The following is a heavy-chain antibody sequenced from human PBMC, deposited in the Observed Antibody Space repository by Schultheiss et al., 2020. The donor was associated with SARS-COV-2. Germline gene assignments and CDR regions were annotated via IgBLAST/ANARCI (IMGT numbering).Heavy chain of an antibody. J-gene: IGHJ4*02. D-gene: IGHD3-3*01. CDR1: GFTFSSYA. V-gene: IGHV3-30*01. CDR2: ISYDGSNK. Sequence: GESLKISCAASGFTFSSYAIHWVRQAPGKGLEWVAVISYDGSNKYYADSVKGRFTISRDNSKNTLYLQMNSLRAEDTAVYYCARDGSSYYDFWSGYYGYWGQGTLVTVSS. CDR3: ARDGSSYYDFWSGYYGY.